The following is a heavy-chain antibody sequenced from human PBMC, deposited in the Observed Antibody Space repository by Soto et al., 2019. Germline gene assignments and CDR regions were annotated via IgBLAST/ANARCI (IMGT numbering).Heavy chain of an antibody. CDR1: GFTFSSYA. D-gene: IGHD3-3*01. Sequence: GGSLRLSCAASGFTFSSYAMHWVRQAPGKGLEWVAVISYDGSNKYYADSVKGRFTISRDNSKNTLYLQMNSLRAEDTAVYYCARDPPRYYFWSGYYTGGWFDPWGQGTLVPVSS. J-gene: IGHJ5*02. CDR3: ARDPPRYYFWSGYYTGGWFDP. CDR2: ISYDGSNK. V-gene: IGHV3-30-3*01.